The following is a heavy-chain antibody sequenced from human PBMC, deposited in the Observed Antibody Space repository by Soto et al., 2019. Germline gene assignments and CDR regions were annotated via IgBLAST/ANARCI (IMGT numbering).Heavy chain of an antibody. CDR1: GFTFSNAW. D-gene: IGHD1-26*01. J-gene: IGHJ4*02. CDR2: IKSKTDGGTA. V-gene: IGHV3-15*01. CDR3: TTDPGGSYFDY. Sequence: GGSLRLSCAASGFTFSNAWMSWVRQAPGKGLEWVGRIKSKTDGGTADYAAPVKGRFTISRDDSKNTLYLQMNSLKTEDTAVYYCTTDPGGSYFDYWGQGTLVTVSS.